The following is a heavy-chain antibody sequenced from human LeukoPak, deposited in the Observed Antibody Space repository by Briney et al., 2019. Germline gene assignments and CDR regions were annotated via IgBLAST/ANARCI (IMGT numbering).Heavy chain of an antibody. CDR3: ARVRGDYYYFMDV. D-gene: IGHD3-10*01. Sequence: ASVKVSCKASGYTFTSYYMHWVRQAPGQGLEWMGIINPSGGSTSYAQKFQGRVTMTRDTSTSTVYMELSSLRSEDTALYYCARVRGDYYYFMDVWGEGTTVTVSS. V-gene: IGHV1-46*01. CDR1: GYTFTSYY. CDR2: INPSGGST. J-gene: IGHJ6*03.